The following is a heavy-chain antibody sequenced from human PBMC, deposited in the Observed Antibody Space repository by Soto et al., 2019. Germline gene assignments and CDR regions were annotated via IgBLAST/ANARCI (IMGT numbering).Heavy chain of an antibody. V-gene: IGHV3-74*01. D-gene: IGHD6-13*01. CDR1: GFTFSSYW. Sequence: GGSLRLSCAASGFTFSSYWMHWVHQAPGKGLVWVSRINSDGSSTSYADSVKGRFTISRDNAKNTLYLQMNSLRAEDTAVYYCARVHYSSSWYIDYWGQGTLVTVSS. J-gene: IGHJ4*02. CDR3: ARVHYSSSWYIDY. CDR2: INSDGSST.